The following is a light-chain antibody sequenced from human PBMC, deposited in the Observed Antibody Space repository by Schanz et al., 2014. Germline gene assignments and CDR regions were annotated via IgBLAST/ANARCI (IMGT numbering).Light chain of an antibody. CDR1: KSNIGARYD. Sequence: QSALTQPPSVSGAPGQRVTISCTGSKSNIGARYDVHWYQHLPGAAPRLLIFGNNKRPSGVPDRFSGSKSGTSASLAISGLQSEDEADYYCAAWDDSLRGGVFGGGTKLTVL. J-gene: IGLJ2*01. CDR2: GNN. CDR3: AAWDDSLRGGV. V-gene: IGLV1-40*01.